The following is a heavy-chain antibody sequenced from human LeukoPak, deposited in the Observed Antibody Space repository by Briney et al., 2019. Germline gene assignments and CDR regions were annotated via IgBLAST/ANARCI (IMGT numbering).Heavy chain of an antibody. D-gene: IGHD2-2*01. Sequence: PGGSLRLSCAASGFTFTRNAMAWVRQAPGKGLKWVSAIDGSGGTTFYADSVKGRVTISRVQSTNTVYLQMNSLRADDTAVYYCAKAHCSSTSCSRADNWGQGTLVTVSS. CDR3: AKAHCSSTSCSRADN. V-gene: IGHV3-23*01. J-gene: IGHJ4*02. CDR2: IDGSGGTT. CDR1: GFTFTRNA.